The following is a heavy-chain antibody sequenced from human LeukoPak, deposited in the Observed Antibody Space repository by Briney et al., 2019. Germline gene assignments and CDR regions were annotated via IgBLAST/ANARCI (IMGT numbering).Heavy chain of an antibody. Sequence: GGSLRLSCAASGFTFSSYAMHWVRQAPGKGLEWVAVISYDGSNKYYADSVKGRFTISRDNSKNTLYLQMNSLRAEDTAVYYCARDSPAAGFNYFDYWGQGALVTVSS. D-gene: IGHD6-13*01. CDR1: GFTFSSYA. CDR2: ISYDGSNK. V-gene: IGHV3-30*04. J-gene: IGHJ4*02. CDR3: ARDSPAAGFNYFDY.